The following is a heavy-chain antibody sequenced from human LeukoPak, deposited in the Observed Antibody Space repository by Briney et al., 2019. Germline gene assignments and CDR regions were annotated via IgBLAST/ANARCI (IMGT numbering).Heavy chain of an antibody. CDR3: ARGDYGDKTYAFDI. CDR2: IYTSGST. CDR1: CGSIGSYY. D-gene: IGHD4-17*01. Sequence: PSETLSLTCTVSCGSIGSYYWSWIRQPAGKGLEWIGRIYTSGSTNYNPSLKSRVTMSVDTSKNQFSLKLNSVTAADTAVYYCARGDYGDKTYAFDIWGQETMVTVSS. V-gene: IGHV4-4*07. J-gene: IGHJ3*02.